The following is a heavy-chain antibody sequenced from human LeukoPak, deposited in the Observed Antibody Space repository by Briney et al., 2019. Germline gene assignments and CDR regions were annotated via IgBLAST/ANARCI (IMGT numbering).Heavy chain of an antibody. CDR3: ARDDYGYTFDY. CDR1: GGPISGYY. CDR2: IYYSGST. Sequence: SETVSLTCTVSGGPISGYYWSWIRQPPRKRLEWIGYIYYSGSTNYNPSLSSRVTISVDTSKNQFSLKLTSVTAADTAVYYCARDDYGYTFDYWGQGTLVTVSS. V-gene: IGHV4-59*01. J-gene: IGHJ4*02. D-gene: IGHD4/OR15-4a*01.